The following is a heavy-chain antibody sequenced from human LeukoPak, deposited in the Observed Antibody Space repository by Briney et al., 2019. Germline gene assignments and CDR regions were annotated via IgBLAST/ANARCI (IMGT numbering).Heavy chain of an antibody. J-gene: IGHJ5*02. CDR1: GYTFTGYY. V-gene: IGHV1-2*02. CDR3: ARDREYSYGYGFDP. Sequence: ASVKVSCKASGYTFTGYYLHWVRQAPGQGLAWMGWINPNSGGTNYAQKFQGRVTMTRNTSISTAYMELSRLRSDDTAVYYCARDREYSYGYGFDPWGQGTLVTVSS. D-gene: IGHD5-18*01. CDR2: INPNSGGT.